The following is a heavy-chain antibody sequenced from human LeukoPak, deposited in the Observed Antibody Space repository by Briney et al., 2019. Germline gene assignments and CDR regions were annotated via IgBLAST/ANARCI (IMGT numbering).Heavy chain of an antibody. J-gene: IGHJ5*02. D-gene: IGHD3-16*01. CDR1: GGSINSYY. CDR2: IYDSGST. CDR3: ARHYGP. V-gene: IGHV4-59*05. Sequence: SETLSLTCTVSGGSINSYYWTWIRQPPGKGLEWIGSIYDSGSTYYNPSLKSRVTISVDTSKNQFSLKLNSVTAADTAVYYCARHYGPWGQGTLVTVSS.